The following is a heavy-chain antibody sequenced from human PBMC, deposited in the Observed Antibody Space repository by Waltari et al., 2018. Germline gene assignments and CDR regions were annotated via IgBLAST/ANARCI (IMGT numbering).Heavy chain of an antibody. V-gene: IGHV1-69*01. CDR1: GGTFSSYA. CDR3: AGGGGDSSSWYSTTYYFDY. CDR2: IIPIFVTV. D-gene: IGHD6-13*01. Sequence: QVQLVQSGAEVKKPGSSVKVSCKASGGTFSSYAISWVRQAPGQGLEWMGGIIPIFVTVNSARKFQGRVTITADESTSPAYMELSSLRSEDTAVYYCAGGGGDSSSWYSTTYYFDYWGQGTLVTVSS. J-gene: IGHJ4*02.